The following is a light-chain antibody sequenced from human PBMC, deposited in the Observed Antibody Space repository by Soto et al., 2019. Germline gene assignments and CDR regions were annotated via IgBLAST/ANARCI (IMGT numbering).Light chain of an antibody. Sequence: EIVLTQSPATLSLSPGERATLSCRASQSVSTYLAWYQQRPGQAPRLLIYGASSRATGIPDRFSGSGSGTDFTLTISRLEPEDFAVFYCQQYARSPWTFGQGTKVDIK. V-gene: IGKV3-20*01. CDR2: GAS. J-gene: IGKJ1*01. CDR3: QQYARSPWT. CDR1: QSVSTY.